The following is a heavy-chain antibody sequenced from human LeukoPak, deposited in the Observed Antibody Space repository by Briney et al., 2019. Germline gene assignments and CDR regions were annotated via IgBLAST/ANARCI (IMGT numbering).Heavy chain of an antibody. D-gene: IGHD2-21*01. Sequence: ASVTVSCKASGYTFTSYYMHWVRQAPGQGREWMGIINPSGGSTSYPQKFQGRVTMTRDTSTSTVYMELSSLRSEDTAVYYCARDKERSLEVIGLQHWGQGTLVTVSS. V-gene: IGHV1-46*01. CDR2: INPSGGST. CDR3: ARDKERSLEVIGLQH. J-gene: IGHJ1*01. CDR1: GYTFTSYY.